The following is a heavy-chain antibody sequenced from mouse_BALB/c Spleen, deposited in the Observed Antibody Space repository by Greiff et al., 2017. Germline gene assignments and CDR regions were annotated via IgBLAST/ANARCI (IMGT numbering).Heavy chain of an antibody. CDR1: GFTFSNYW. V-gene: IGHV6-6*02. Sequence: EVMLVESGGGLVQPGGSMKLSCVASGFTFSNYWMNWVRQSPEKGLEWVAEIRLKSNNYATHYAESVKGRFTISRDDSKSSVYLQMNNLRAEDTGIYYCTRKGGYDYDYFDYWGQGATLTVSS. J-gene: IGHJ2*01. D-gene: IGHD2-4*01. CDR3: TRKGGYDYDYFDY. CDR2: IRLKSNNYAT.